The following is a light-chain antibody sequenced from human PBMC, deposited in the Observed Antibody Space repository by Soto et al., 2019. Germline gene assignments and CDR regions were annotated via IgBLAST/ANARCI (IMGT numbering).Light chain of an antibody. CDR2: YDS. Sequence: SYELTQPPSVSVAPGKTARITCGGNNIGSNSVHWYQQKPGQAPVLVIYYDSDRPSGIPERFSGSNSENTATLTISRVEAGDEADYYCQVWDSSSDLVVFGGGTKVTVL. J-gene: IGLJ2*01. V-gene: IGLV3-21*04. CDR3: QVWDSSSDLVV. CDR1: NIGSNS.